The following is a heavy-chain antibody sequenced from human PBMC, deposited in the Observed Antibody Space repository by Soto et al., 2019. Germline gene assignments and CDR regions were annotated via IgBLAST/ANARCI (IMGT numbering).Heavy chain of an antibody. CDR3: ARVNGDIVVVPAAVHAFGI. V-gene: IGHV1-18*01. J-gene: IGHJ3*02. CDR2: ISAYNGNT. Sequence: ASVKVSCKASGYTFTSYGISWVRQAPGQGLEWMGWISAYNGNTNYAQKLQGRVTMTTDTSTSTAYMELRSLRSDDTAVYYCARVNGDIVVVPAAVHAFGIWGQGTMVTVSS. D-gene: IGHD2-2*01. CDR1: GYTFTSYG.